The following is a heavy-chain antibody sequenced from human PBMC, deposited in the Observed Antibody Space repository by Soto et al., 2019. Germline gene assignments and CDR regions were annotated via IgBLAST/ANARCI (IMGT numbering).Heavy chain of an antibody. V-gene: IGHV3-11*03. CDR3: ASLGYCSSTSCATSDYYYGMDV. CDR1: GFTFSDYY. D-gene: IGHD2-2*01. Sequence: GGSLRLSCAASGFTFSDYYMSWIRQAPEKGLEWVSYISSSSSYTNYADSVKGRFTISRDNAKNSLYLQMNSLRAEDTAVYYCASLGYCSSTSCATSDYYYGMDVWGQGTSVTVSS. J-gene: IGHJ6*02. CDR2: ISSSSSYT.